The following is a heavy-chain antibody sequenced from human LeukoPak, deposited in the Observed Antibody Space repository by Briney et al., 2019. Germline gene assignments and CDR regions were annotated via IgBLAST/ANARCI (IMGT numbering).Heavy chain of an antibody. D-gene: IGHD3-10*01. CDR2: IIPIFGTA. CDR1: GGTFSSYA. V-gene: IGHV1-69*05. J-gene: IGHJ4*02. CDR3: ASTIMVRGVIGY. Sequence: SVKVSCKASGGTFSSYAISWVRQAPGQGLEWMGGIIPIFGTANYAQKFQGRVTITTDESTSTAYMELSSLRSEDTAVYYCASTIMVRGVIGYWGQGTLVTVSS.